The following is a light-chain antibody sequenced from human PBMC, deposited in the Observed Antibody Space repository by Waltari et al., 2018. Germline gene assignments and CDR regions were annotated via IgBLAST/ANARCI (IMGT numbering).Light chain of an antibody. V-gene: IGLV3-21*03. CDR2: GDT. Sequence: SYVLTQPPSVSVAPGKTARIACGLNDIGGRTGTWYQKKPGQAPVLVVYGDTARPSAIPERFFGSTSGNSATLTISRVEAGDEADYYCQVWVSRTDHYVFGTGTKVTVL. J-gene: IGLJ1*01. CDR3: QVWVSRTDHYV. CDR1: DIGGRT.